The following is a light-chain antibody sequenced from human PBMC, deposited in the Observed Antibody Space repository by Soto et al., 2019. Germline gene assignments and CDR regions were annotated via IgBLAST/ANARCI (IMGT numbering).Light chain of an antibody. Sequence: DIVMTQSPDSLAVSLGERATINCKSSQSVLYSSNNKNYLAWYQQKPGQPPKLLIYWASTRESGVPDRFSGSGSWTDFTLTISSLQAEDVAVYYCQQYYSTLTWTFGQGTK. V-gene: IGKV4-1*01. CDR2: WAS. J-gene: IGKJ1*01. CDR1: QSVLYSSNNKNY. CDR3: QQYYSTLTWT.